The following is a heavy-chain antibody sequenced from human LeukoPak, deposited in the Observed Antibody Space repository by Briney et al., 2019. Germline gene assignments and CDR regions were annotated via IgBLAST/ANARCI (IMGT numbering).Heavy chain of an antibody. J-gene: IGHJ3*02. CDR1: GFTFSSYS. CDR2: IGSSTSYI. V-gene: IGHV3-21*06. Sequence: PGGSLRLSCAASGFTFSSYSMNWVRQAPGKGLEWVSSIGSSTSYIYYADSVKGRFTISRDNAKNSLYLQMNSLRAEDTAVYYCARVANMIVVVPDIWGQGTMVTVSS. CDR3: ARVANMIVVVPDI. D-gene: IGHD3-22*01.